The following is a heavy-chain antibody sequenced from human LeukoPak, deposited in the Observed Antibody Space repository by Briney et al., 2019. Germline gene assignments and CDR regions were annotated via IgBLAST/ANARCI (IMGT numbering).Heavy chain of an antibody. CDR3: VTVPPYRSFDN. V-gene: IGHV4-38-2*01. Sequence: SETLSLTCAVSGYSISSDYYXXXXXQPXGXXXEWIGXXXHNEKTYYXXXXXXXVTXXVXTSKNQFSLRLSSVTAADTAVYYCVTVPPYRSFDNWGPGTLVTVSS. J-gene: IGHJ4*02. D-gene: IGHD1-26*01. CDR2: XXHNEKT. CDR1: GYSISSDYY.